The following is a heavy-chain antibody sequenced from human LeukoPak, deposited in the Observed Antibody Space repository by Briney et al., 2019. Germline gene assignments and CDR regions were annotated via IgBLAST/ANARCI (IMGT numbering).Heavy chain of an antibody. V-gene: IGHV3-23*01. CDR1: GFTFSSYA. D-gene: IGHD1-26*01. J-gene: IGHJ3*02. Sequence: GGSLRLSCAASGFTFSSYAMNWVRQAPGKGLEWVSAISGSGGSTYYADSVKGRFTISRDNSKNTLYLQMNSLRAEDTAVYYCAETYSGSHPNGAFDIWGQGTMVTVSS. CDR3: AETYSGSHPNGAFDI. CDR2: ISGSGGST.